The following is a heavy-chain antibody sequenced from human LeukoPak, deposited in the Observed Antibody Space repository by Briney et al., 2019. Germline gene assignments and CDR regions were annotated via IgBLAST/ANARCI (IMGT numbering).Heavy chain of an antibody. CDR3: AKDAGYSCGDYFDY. D-gene: IGHD5-18*01. Sequence: QPGRSLRLSCAASGSTFSSSAMHWVRQAPDKGLEWVAVISYDGSNKYYADSVKGRFTISRDNSKNTLYLQMNSLRAEDTAVYYCAKDAGYSCGDYFDYWGQGTLVTVSS. CDR1: GSTFSSSA. V-gene: IGHV3-30-3*01. J-gene: IGHJ4*02. CDR2: ISYDGSNK.